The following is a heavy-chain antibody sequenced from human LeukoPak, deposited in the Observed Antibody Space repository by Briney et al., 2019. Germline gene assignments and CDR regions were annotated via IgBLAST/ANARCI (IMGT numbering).Heavy chain of an antibody. Sequence: ASVKVSCKASGDTFTNYDINWVRQATGQGLEWMGWMSPSSGHTGYAQKFQGRVTMTRSTSISTAYMELSSLRSEDTAVYYCARDRWGSSGWYSDYWGQGTLVTVSS. D-gene: IGHD6-19*01. V-gene: IGHV1-8*01. CDR1: GDTFTNYD. CDR3: ARDRWGSSGWYSDY. CDR2: MSPSSGHT. J-gene: IGHJ4*02.